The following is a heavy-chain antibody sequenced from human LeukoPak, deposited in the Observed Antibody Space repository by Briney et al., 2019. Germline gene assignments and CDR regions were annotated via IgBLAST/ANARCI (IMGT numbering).Heavy chain of an antibody. Sequence: SQTLSLTCTVSGGSIISGGYYWRWIRQHPVKGLEWIGYIYYSGSTYYHPSLKSRVTISVDTSKNQFSLKLSSVTAADTAVYYCAREKTGRIAAAGTNYFDYWGQGTLVTVSS. V-gene: IGHV4-31*03. CDR2: IYYSGST. CDR1: GGSIISGGYY. D-gene: IGHD6-13*01. J-gene: IGHJ4*02. CDR3: AREKTGRIAAAGTNYFDY.